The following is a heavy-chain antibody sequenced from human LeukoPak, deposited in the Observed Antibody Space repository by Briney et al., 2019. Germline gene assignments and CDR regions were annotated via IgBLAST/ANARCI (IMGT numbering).Heavy chain of an antibody. CDR2: IRYDGSNK. CDR3: VKDYAYSSGWYSAPFTLFDY. D-gene: IGHD6-19*01. CDR1: GFTFSSYG. Sequence: HPGGSLRLSCAASGFTFSSYGMHWVRQAPGKGLEWVAFIRYDGSNKYYADSVKGRFTISRDNSKNTLYLQMNSLRAEDTAVYYGVKDYAYSSGWYSAPFTLFDYWGQGTLVTVSS. V-gene: IGHV3-30*02. J-gene: IGHJ4*02.